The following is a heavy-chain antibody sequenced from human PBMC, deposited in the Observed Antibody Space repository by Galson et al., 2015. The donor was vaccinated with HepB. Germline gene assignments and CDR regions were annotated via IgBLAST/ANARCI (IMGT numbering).Heavy chain of an antibody. CDR1: GFTFSSSA. V-gene: IGHV3-23*01. CDR2: ITAGGDNT. CDR3: AKYSGAPKGACFDY. Sequence: SLRLSCAASGFTFSSSAMSWVRQAPGKGLEWVSTITAGGDNTYYADSVKGRFSISRDNSKNTLYLEMNSLRAGDMAIYYCAKYSGAPKGACFDYWGQGALVTVSS. J-gene: IGHJ4*02. D-gene: IGHD1-26*01.